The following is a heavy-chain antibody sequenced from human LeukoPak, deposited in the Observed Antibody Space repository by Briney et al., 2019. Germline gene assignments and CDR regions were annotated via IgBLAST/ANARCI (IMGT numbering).Heavy chain of an antibody. V-gene: IGHV5-51*01. CDR3: ARRGYYDSSGYYGHLYYFDY. D-gene: IGHD3-22*01. CDR1: GYSFTSYW. CDR2: ICPGDSDT. J-gene: IGHJ4*02. Sequence: GESLKISCKGSGYSFTSYWIGWVRQMPGKGLEWMGIICPGDSDTRYSPSFQGQVTISADKSISTAYLQWSSLKASDTAMYYCARRGYYDSSGYYGHLYYFDYWGQGTLVTVSS.